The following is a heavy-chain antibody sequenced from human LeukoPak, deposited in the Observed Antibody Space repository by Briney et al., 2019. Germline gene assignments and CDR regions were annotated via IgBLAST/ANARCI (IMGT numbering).Heavy chain of an antibody. CDR3: AVRDCSGGSCYGDRKYYYYMDV. J-gene: IGHJ6*03. V-gene: IGHV1-69*13. CDR2: IIPIFGTA. D-gene: IGHD2-15*01. CDR1: GGTFSSYA. Sequence: ASVKVSCKAPGGTFSSYAISWVRQAPGQGLEWMGGIIPIFGTANYAQKFQGRVTITADESTSTAYMELSSLRSEDTAVYYCAVRDCSGGSCYGDRKYYYYMDVWGKGATVTISS.